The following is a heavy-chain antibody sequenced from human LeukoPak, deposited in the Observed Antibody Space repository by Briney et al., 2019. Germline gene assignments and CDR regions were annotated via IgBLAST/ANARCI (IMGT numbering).Heavy chain of an antibody. CDR1: GFTFSDYG. V-gene: IGHV3-30*18. D-gene: IGHD2-2*01. CDR2: ISYEGGSM. J-gene: IGHJ4*02. Sequence: GGSLRLSCAGAGFTFSDYGMHWVRRAPSKGVGWVAVISYEGGSMYYGDSVKGRFTISRDNSRNTLFLQMNSLSPDDTAVYFCAKEGTPQISTWYDNWGQGTLVTVSS. CDR3: AKEGTPQISTWYDN.